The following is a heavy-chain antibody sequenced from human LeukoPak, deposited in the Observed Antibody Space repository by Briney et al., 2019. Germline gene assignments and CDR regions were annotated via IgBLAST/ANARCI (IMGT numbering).Heavy chain of an antibody. CDR1: GFAFSNTG. CDR3: ARDAGGAWPFDY. CDR2: ISPTGEGT. J-gene: IGHJ4*02. V-gene: IGHV3-23*01. Sequence: GGSLRLSCAASGFAFSNTGMTWVRQAPGRGLEWVSTISPTGEGTHYADSVKGRFTISRDNSKNTLSLEMYSLRADDTATYYCARDAGGAWPFDYWGQGTRVIVSS. D-gene: IGHD4-17*01.